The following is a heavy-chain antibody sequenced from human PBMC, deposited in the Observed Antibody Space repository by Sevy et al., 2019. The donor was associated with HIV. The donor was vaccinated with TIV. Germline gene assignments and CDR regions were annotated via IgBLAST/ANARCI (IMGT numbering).Heavy chain of an antibody. J-gene: IGHJ5*02. D-gene: IGHD2-2*01. CDR1: GFSLTTSGVG. Sequence: SGPTLVNPTQTLTLTCTFSGFSLTTSGVGVGWIRQPPGKALEWLALIFWNDDKHYSPSLESRFTITKDTSKNQVVLTMTNMDPVDTATYYCARTSRSRPPDRFDPWGQGTLVTVSS. CDR2: IFWNDDK. V-gene: IGHV2-5*01. CDR3: ARTSRSRPPDRFDP.